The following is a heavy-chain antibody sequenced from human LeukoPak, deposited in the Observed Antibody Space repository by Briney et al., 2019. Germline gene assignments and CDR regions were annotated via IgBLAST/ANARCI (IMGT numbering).Heavy chain of an antibody. V-gene: IGHV4-39*01. Sequence: SETLSLTCTVSGGSISSSSYYWGWIRQPPGKGLEWIGSIYYSGSTYYNPSLKSRVTISVATSKNQFSLKLSSVTAADTAVYYCARTHYDFWSGYPTFFDYWGQGTLVTVSS. CDR2: IYYSGST. D-gene: IGHD3-3*01. J-gene: IGHJ4*02. CDR1: GGSISSSSYY. CDR3: ARTHYDFWSGYPTFFDY.